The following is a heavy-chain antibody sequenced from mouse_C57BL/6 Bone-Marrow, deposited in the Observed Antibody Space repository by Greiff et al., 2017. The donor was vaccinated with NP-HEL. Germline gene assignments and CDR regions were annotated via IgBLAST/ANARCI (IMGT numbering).Heavy chain of an antibody. D-gene: IGHD3-2*02. Sequence: QVTLKVCGPGILQPSQTLSLTCSFSGFSLSTFGMGVGWIRQPSGKGLEWLAHIWWDADKYYNPALKSRLTISKDTSKNQVFLKIANVDTADTATYYCARIAAAHATYYAMDYWGQGTSVTVSS. V-gene: IGHV8-8*01. CDR1: GFSLSTFGMG. CDR3: ARIAAAHATYYAMDY. J-gene: IGHJ4*01. CDR2: IWWDADK.